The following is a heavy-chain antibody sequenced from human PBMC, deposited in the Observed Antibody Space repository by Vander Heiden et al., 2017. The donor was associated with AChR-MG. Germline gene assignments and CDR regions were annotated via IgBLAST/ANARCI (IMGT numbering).Heavy chain of an antibody. CDR3: ARVGSRTILAPSYWYFDL. CDR2: IYYSGST. J-gene: IGHJ2*01. Sequence: QVQLQESGPGLVKPSETLSLTCTVSGGPISSYYWSWIRQPPGKGLEWIGYIYYSGSTNYNPSLKSRVTISVDTSKNQFSLKLSSVTAADTAVYYCARVGSRTILAPSYWYFDLWGRGTLVTVSS. V-gene: IGHV4-59*01. CDR1: GGPISSYY. D-gene: IGHD3-3*01.